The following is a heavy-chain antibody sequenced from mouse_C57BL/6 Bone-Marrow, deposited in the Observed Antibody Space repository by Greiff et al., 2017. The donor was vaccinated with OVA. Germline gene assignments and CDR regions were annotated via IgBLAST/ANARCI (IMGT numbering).Heavy chain of an antibody. J-gene: IGHJ4*01. CDR1: GYTFTSYT. Sequence: QVQLQQSGAELARPGASVKMSCKASGYTFTSYTMHWVKQRPGQGLEWIGYINPSSGYTKYNQKFKDKATLTADKSSSTAYMQLSSLTSEDSAVYYCARSGLRRGGDAMDYWGQGTSVTVSS. V-gene: IGHV1-4*01. CDR3: ARSGLRRGGDAMDY. CDR2: INPSSGYT. D-gene: IGHD2-4*01.